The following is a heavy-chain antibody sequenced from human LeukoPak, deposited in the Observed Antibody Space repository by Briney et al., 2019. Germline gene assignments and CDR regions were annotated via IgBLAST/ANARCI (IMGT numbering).Heavy chain of an antibody. J-gene: IGHJ4*02. V-gene: IGHV3-30*18. CDR1: GFTFSSYG. D-gene: IGHD1-26*01. CDR2: ISYDGSNK. CDR3: AKRIVGPYFYYFDY. Sequence: PGRSLRLSCAASGFTFSSYGMHRVRQAPGKGLEWVAVISYDGSNKYYADSVKGRFTISRDNSKNTLYLQMNSLRAEDTAAYYCAKRIVGPYFYYFDYWGQGTLVTVSS.